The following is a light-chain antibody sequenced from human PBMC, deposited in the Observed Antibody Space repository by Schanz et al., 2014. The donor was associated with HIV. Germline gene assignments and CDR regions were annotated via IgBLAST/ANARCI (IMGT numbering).Light chain of an antibody. J-gene: IGLJ3*02. CDR1: SSDVGAYNY. Sequence: QSVLTQAASVSGSPGQSITISCTGTSSDVGAYNYVSWYQQRPGTAPKLIIYEVTKRPSGVPARFSGSKSDNTASLTVSGLQADDEADYYCGSYGGSDNMVFGGGTKLTVL. V-gene: IGLV2-8*01. CDR2: EVT. CDR3: GSYGGSDNMV.